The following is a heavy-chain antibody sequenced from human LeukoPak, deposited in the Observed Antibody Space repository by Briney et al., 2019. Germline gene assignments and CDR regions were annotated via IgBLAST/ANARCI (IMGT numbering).Heavy chain of an antibody. CDR2: INDSGST. J-gene: IGHJ1*01. CDR1: GGSFSGYY. Sequence: SETLSLTCAVYGGSFSGYYWSWIRQPPGKGLEWIGEINDSGSTNYNPSLTSRVTVSVDTSKNQFSLKLSSVTAADTAVYYCARPGGLVEYFQHWGQGTLVTVSS. CDR3: ARPGGLVEYFQH. V-gene: IGHV4-34*01. D-gene: IGHD3/OR15-3a*01.